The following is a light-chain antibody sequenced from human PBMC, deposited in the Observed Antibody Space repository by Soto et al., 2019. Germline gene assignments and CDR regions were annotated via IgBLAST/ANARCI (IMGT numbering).Light chain of an antibody. J-gene: IGLJ2*01. Sequence: QSALTQPASVSGSPGQSITISCTGTSSDVGGYNFVSWYQQLPGTAPKLLIYGNSNRPSGVPDRFSGSKSGTSASLAITGLQAEDEADYYCQSYDSSLSALFGGGTKLTVL. CDR3: QSYDSSLSAL. CDR2: GNS. CDR1: SSDVGGYNF. V-gene: IGLV1-40*01.